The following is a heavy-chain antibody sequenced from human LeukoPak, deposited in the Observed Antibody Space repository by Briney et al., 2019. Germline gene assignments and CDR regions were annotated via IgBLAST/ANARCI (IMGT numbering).Heavy chain of an antibody. CDR2: INHSGSI. J-gene: IGHJ4*02. CDR1: GGSFSGHY. CDR3: ARHAIAYYCDY. D-gene: IGHD2-8*01. Sequence: PSETLSLTCTVYGGSFSGHYWSWFRQPPGKGLEWIGEINHSGSINYNPSLKSRVTISAGMSKNQFSLKLISVTAADTAVYYCARHAIAYYCDYWGQGTLVTVSS. V-gene: IGHV4-34*01.